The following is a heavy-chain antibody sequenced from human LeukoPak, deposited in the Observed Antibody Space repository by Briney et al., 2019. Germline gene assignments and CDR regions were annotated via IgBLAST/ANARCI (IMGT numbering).Heavy chain of an antibody. CDR3: AREWGNSYRSHLPFDY. CDR2: IYHSGST. CDR1: GGSISSSNW. V-gene: IGHV4-4*02. Sequence: KSSETLSLTCAVSGGSISSSNWWSWVRQPPGKGLEWIGEIYHSGSTNYNPSLKSRVTISLDTSRNQFSLKLSSMTAADTAVYYCAREWGNSYRSHLPFDYWGQGTLVTVSS. J-gene: IGHJ4*02. D-gene: IGHD5-18*01.